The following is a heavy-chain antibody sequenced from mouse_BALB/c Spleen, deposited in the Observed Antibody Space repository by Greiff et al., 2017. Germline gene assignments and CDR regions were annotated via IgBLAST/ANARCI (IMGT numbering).Heavy chain of an antibody. Sequence: VQLKESGAELVRSGASVKLSCTASGFNIKDYYMHWVKQRPEQGLEWIGWIDPENGDTEYAPKFQGKATMTADTSSNTAYLQLSSLTSEDTAVYYCNRAYYAPHYAMDYWGQGTSVTVSS. CDR1: GFNIKDYY. CDR3: NRAYYAPHYAMDY. J-gene: IGHJ4*01. CDR2: IDPENGDT. D-gene: IGHD2-10*01. V-gene: IGHV14-4*02.